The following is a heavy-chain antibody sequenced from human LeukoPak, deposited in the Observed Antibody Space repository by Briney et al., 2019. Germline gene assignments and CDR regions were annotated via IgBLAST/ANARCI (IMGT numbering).Heavy chain of an antibody. CDR1: GYSFTSYW. Sequence: GESLKISCKGSGYSFTSYWIGWVRQMPGKGLEWMGIIYPGDSDTRYSPSFQGQVTISADKSISTAYLRWSSLKASDTAMYYCARHWGVRYCSGGSCYSSENYFDYWGQGTLVTVSS. V-gene: IGHV5-51*01. CDR2: IYPGDSDT. J-gene: IGHJ4*02. D-gene: IGHD2-15*01. CDR3: ARHWGVRYCSGGSCYSSENYFDY.